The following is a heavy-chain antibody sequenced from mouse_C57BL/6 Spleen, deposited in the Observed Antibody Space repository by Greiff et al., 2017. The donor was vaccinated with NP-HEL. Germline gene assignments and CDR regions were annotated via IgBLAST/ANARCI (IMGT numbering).Heavy chain of an antibody. J-gene: IGHJ3*01. CDR1: GFTFSDYG. Sequence: EVQGVESGGGLVKPGGSLKLSCAASGFTFSDYGMHWVRQAPEKGLEWVAYISSGSSTIYYADTVKGRFTISRDNAKNTLFLQMTSLRSEDTAMYYCARPGDYSNTWFAYWGQGTLVTVSA. CDR2: ISSGSSTI. V-gene: IGHV5-17*01. CDR3: ARPGDYSNTWFAY. D-gene: IGHD2-5*01.